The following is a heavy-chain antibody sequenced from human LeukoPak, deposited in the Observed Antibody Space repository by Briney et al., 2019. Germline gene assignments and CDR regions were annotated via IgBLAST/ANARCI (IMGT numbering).Heavy chain of an antibody. CDR1: GFTFSSHA. CDR3: ARRYCSGGTCYFDY. J-gene: IGHJ4*02. D-gene: IGHD2-15*01. V-gene: IGHV3-74*03. CDR2: INSDESLT. Sequence: GGSLRLSCAGSGFTFSSHAMSWVRQAPGKGLVWVSRINSDESLTTYADSVKGRFTISRDNAKNTLYLQMNSLRAEDTAVYYCARRYCSGGTCYFDYWGQGTLVTVSS.